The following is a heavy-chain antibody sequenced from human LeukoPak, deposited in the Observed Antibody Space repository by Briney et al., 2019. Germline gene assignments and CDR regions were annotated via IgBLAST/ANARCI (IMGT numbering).Heavy chain of an antibody. CDR1: GFTFSTYA. Sequence: GGSLRLSCAASGFTFSTYAMSWVRQVPGKGLEWVSAISGSGVSTYYADSVKGRFTIFRDNSENTLFLQMNSLRAEDTAVYYCAKDKALRYFDWLQYFQHWGQGTLVTVSS. V-gene: IGHV3-23*01. D-gene: IGHD3-9*01. J-gene: IGHJ1*01. CDR3: AKDKALRYFDWLQYFQH. CDR2: ISGSGVST.